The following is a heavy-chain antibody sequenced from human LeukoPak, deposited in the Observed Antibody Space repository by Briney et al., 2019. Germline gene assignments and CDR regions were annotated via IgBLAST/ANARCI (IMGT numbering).Heavy chain of an antibody. J-gene: IGHJ6*02. CDR3: ARDLSGVVIIHYGMDV. D-gene: IGHD3-3*01. CDR2: IIPISGIA. Sequence: PVKVSCMPSGGSLSRYAISRVRQAPVQGLEWRGKIIPISGIANYAQKFQGRVTSTADKPTRPAYMDLSSLRSEDTAVYYCARDLSGVVIIHYGMDVWGQETTVTVSS. CDR1: GGSLSRYA. V-gene: IGHV1-69*04.